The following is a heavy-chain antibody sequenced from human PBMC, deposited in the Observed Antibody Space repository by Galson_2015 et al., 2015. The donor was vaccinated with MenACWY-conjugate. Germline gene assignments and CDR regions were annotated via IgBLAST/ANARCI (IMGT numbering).Heavy chain of an antibody. Sequence: SLRLSCAASGFPFTTYWMHWVRQVPGKGLVWVSRINSDGSSTTYADSVKGRFTLSRDTAKNTLYLQMNSLRAEDTAVYYCARTGGWPPRVVDCWGQGTLVTVSS. CDR3: ARTGGWPPRVVDC. V-gene: IGHV3-74*01. CDR2: INSDGSST. CDR1: GFPFTTYW. J-gene: IGHJ4*02. D-gene: IGHD2-15*01.